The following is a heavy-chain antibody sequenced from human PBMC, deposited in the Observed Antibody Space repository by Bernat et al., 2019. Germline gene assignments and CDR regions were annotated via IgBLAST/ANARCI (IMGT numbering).Heavy chain of an antibody. CDR1: GFSLSTGRMG. D-gene: IGHD3-3*01. CDR2: IFSNDEK. J-gene: IGHJ4*02. Sequence: QVTLKESGPVLVKPTETLTLTCTVSGFSLSTGRMGVSWIRQPPGKALEWLAHIFSNDEKSYSTSLRSRLTISKDTSKSQVVLTMTNMDPVDTATYYCARGYYDFWSGYCFDYWGQGTLVTVSS. CDR3: ARGYYDFWSGYCFDY. V-gene: IGHV2-26*01.